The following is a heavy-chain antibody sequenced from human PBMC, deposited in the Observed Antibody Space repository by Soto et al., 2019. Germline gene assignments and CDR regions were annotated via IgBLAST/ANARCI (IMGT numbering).Heavy chain of an antibody. CDR3: ARGGRFITYYYVSSGYYETTGWPDY. J-gene: IGHJ4*02. Sequence: ASVKVSCKASGYTFTGYYMHWVRQAPGQGLEWMGWINPNSGGTNYAQKFQGWVTMTRDTSISTAYMELSRLRSDDTAVYYCARGGRFITYYYVSSGYYETTGWPDYWARGTRVTVSS. CDR2: INPNSGGT. D-gene: IGHD3-22*01. V-gene: IGHV1-2*04. CDR1: GYTFTGYY.